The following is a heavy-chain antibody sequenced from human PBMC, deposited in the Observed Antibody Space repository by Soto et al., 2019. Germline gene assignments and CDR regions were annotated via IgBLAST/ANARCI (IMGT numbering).Heavy chain of an antibody. J-gene: IGHJ6*02. V-gene: IGHV1-69*01. CDR2: IIPIFGTA. CDR1: GGTFSSYA. Sequence: QVQLVQSGAEVKKPGSSVKVSCKASGGTFSSYAISWVRQAPGQGLEWMGGIIPIFGTANYAQKFQGRVTITADESTSTAYMELSSLRSEDTAVYYCAQGATGSYRRVDYYYGMDVWGQGTTVTVSS. CDR3: AQGATGSYRRVDYYYGMDV. D-gene: IGHD3-9*01.